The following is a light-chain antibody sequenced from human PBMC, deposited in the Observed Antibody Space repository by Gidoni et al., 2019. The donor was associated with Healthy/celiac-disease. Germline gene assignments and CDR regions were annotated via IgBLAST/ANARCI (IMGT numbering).Light chain of an antibody. J-gene: IGKJ2*01. CDR1: QSVSSY. CDR2: DAS. V-gene: IGKV3-11*01. Sequence: EIVLTQSPATLSLSPGESATLSYRASQSVSSYLAWYQQKPGQAPRLLIYDASNRATGIPARFSGSGSGTDFTLTISSLEPEDFAVYYCQQRSNWPPGYTFXQXTKLEIK. CDR3: QQRSNWPPGYT.